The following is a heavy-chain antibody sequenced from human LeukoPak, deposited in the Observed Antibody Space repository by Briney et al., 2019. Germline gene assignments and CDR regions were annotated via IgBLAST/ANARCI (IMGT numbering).Heavy chain of an antibody. D-gene: IGHD3-10*01. J-gene: IGHJ5*02. CDR1: GYSSTNYW. V-gene: IGHV5-10-1*01. Sequence: GESLKISCKGSGYSSTNYWINWVRQMPGKGLEWMGRIDPSDSYTNYSPSFQGHVIISADKSISTAYLQWSSLKASDTATYYCAKQRITKLRGVTPNWFDPWGQGTLVTVSS. CDR2: IDPSDSYT. CDR3: AKQRITKLRGVTPNWFDP.